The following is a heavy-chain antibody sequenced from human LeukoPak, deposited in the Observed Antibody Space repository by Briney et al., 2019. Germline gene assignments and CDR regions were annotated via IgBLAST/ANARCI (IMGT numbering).Heavy chain of an antibody. CDR3: ARGRPSY. CDR1: GFTFSSYW. V-gene: IGHV3-7*03. J-gene: IGHJ4*02. CDR2: IKQDGSEK. Sequence: GGSLRLSCAASGFTFSSYWTSWVRQAPGKGLEWVANIKQDGSEKYYVDSVKGRFTISRDNAKNSLYLQMNSLRAEDTAVYYCARGRPSYWGQGTLVTVSS.